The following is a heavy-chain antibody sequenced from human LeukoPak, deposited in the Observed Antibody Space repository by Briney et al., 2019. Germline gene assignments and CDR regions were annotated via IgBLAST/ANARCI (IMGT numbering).Heavy chain of an antibody. CDR3: ARCTASCYANAFDV. J-gene: IGHJ3*01. D-gene: IGHD2-2*01. Sequence: GGSLRLSCAASGFSFNNNAMSWVRQAPGKGLEWVSAIDGGGDATEYADSVKGRFTISRDNSKKTLYLQMNSLRPEDTAVYYCARCTASCYANAFDVWGQGTLLTVSS. V-gene: IGHV3-23*01. CDR1: GFSFNNNA. CDR2: IDGGGDAT.